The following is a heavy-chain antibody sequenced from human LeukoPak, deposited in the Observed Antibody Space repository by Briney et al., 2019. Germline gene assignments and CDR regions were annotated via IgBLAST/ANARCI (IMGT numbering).Heavy chain of an antibody. V-gene: IGHV1-69*05. D-gene: IGHD5-24*01. CDR3: ATVEMATTRGSWFDP. CDR2: IIPIFGTA. CDR1: GGTYSNYA. Sequence: GASVKVSCKASGGTYSNYAISWVRQAPGQGLEWMGGIIPIFGTANYAQKFQGRVTITTDESTSTAYMELSSLRSEDTAVYYCATVEMATTRGSWFDPWGQGTLVTVSS. J-gene: IGHJ5*02.